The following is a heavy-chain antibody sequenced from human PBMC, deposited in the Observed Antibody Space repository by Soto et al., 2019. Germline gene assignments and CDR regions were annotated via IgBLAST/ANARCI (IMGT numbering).Heavy chain of an antibody. D-gene: IGHD3-10*01. CDR2: INPNSGGT. J-gene: IGHJ6*02. Sequence: SVKVSCKASGYTFTGYYMHWVRQAPGQGLEWMGWINPNSGGTNYAQKFQGWVTMTRDTSISTAYMELSRLRSDDTAVYYCARGRLLWFGELLPYYYYYGMDVWGQGTTVTVSS. CDR1: GYTFTGYY. CDR3: ARGRLLWFGELLPYYYYYGMDV. V-gene: IGHV1-2*04.